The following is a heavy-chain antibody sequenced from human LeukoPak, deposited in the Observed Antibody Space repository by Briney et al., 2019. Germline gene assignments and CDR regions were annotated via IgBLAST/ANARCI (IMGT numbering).Heavy chain of an antibody. CDR1: GGSFSGYY. CDR2: INHSGST. Sequence: SETLSLTCAVYGGSFSGYYWSWIRQPPGKGLEWIGEINHSGSTNYNPSLKSRVTISVDTSKNQFSLKLSSVTAADTAVYYCARGGRYRSSTSCFPYNWFDPWGQGTLVTVSS. D-gene: IGHD2-2*01. J-gene: IGHJ5*02. CDR3: ARGGRYRSSTSCFPYNWFDP. V-gene: IGHV4-34*01.